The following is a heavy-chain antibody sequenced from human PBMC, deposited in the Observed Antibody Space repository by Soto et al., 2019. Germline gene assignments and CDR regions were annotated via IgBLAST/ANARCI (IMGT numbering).Heavy chain of an antibody. CDR1: GFTFSSYS. V-gene: IGHV3-21*01. Sequence: PXGSLRLSCAASGFTFSSYSMNWVRQAPGKGLEWVSSISSSSSYIYYADSVKGRFTISRDNAKNSLYLQMNSLRAEDTAVYYCARGDYGGNSYYYYYGMDVWGQGTTVTVSS. CDR2: ISSSSSYI. J-gene: IGHJ6*02. D-gene: IGHD4-17*01. CDR3: ARGDYGGNSYYYYYGMDV.